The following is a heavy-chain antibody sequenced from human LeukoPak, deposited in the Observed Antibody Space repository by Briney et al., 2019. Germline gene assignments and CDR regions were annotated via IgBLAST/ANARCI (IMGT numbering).Heavy chain of an antibody. Sequence: PSETLSLTCTISGGSISTYYWSWIRQPPGKGLEWIGDVNHSGNTNSNPSLNYNPSLKSRVSISVDTSKNQFSLKLSSVTAADTAVYYCARGEITMVRGVIITKSPFDYWGQGTLVTVSS. CDR1: GGSISTYY. CDR2: VNHSGNT. J-gene: IGHJ4*02. CDR3: ARGEITMVRGVIITKSPFDY. D-gene: IGHD3-10*01. V-gene: IGHV4-59*08.